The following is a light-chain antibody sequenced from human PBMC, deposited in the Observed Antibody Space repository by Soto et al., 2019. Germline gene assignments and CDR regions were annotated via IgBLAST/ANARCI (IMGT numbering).Light chain of an antibody. CDR2: GAS. Sequence: EIVLTQSPGALSLSPGERATLSCRASQRITNNFLAWFQQKPGLAPRLLIHGASTRASGVPGRFSGGGSGTDLVLTISRLEPEDFAVYYCQQYGRSPFTFGQGTKLQIK. CDR3: QQYGRSPFT. V-gene: IGKV3-20*01. J-gene: IGKJ2*01. CDR1: QRITNNF.